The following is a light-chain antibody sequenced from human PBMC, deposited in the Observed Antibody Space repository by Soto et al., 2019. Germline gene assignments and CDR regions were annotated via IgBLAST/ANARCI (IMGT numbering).Light chain of an antibody. V-gene: IGKV3-15*01. CDR2: GAS. Sequence: EIVMTQSPATLSVSPGERATLSCRASQSVSSNLAWYQQKPGQAPRLLIYGASTRDTGIPARFSGSGSGTEFTLTISSLKSEDFAVYYCQQYNNWPRWTFGQGTKVEIK. CDR3: QQYNNWPRWT. CDR1: QSVSSN. J-gene: IGKJ1*01.